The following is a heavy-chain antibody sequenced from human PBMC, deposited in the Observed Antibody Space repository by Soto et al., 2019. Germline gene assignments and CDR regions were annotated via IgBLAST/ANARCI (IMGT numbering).Heavy chain of an antibody. CDR3: ARRGRVVPAVDY. D-gene: IGHD2-2*01. V-gene: IGHV3-74*01. CDR1: GFTFSSYW. CDR2: INSDGSST. Sequence: PGGSLRLSCAASGFTFSSYWMHWVRQAPGKGLVWVSRINSDGSSTSYADSVKGRFTISRDNAKNTLYLQMNSLRAEDTAVYYCARRGRVVPAVDYWGQGTLVTVSS. J-gene: IGHJ4*02.